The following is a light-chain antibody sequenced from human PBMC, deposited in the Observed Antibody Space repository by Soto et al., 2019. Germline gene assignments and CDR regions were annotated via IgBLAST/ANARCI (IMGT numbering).Light chain of an antibody. Sequence: QSALTQPASVSGSPGQSITISCTGTSSDIGAYNHVSWYQHHPGKAPKLIIYDVTNRPSGFSDRFSGSRSGDAASLTISGLQSEDEADYYCSSFTSRSTLRFGGGTKLTVL. CDR3: SSFTSRSTLR. CDR1: SSDIGAYNH. J-gene: IGLJ2*01. CDR2: DVT. V-gene: IGLV2-14*01.